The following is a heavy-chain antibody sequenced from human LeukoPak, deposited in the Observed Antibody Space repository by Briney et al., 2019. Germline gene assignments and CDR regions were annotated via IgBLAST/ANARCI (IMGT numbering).Heavy chain of an antibody. D-gene: IGHD6-13*01. CDR2: INHGGNT. Sequence: PSETLSLTCALYGGSFSTYYWFWIRQPPGKGLEWIGEINHGGNTNYNPSLKSRVTISVDTSKNQFSLKLSSVTAADTAVYYCAPGWAAVDAYWGQGTLVTVSS. V-gene: IGHV4-34*01. CDR3: APGWAAVDAY. CDR1: GGSFSTYY. J-gene: IGHJ4*02.